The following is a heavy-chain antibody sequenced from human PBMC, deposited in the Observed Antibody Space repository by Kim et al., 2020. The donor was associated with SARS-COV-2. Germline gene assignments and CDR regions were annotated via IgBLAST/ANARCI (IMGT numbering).Heavy chain of an antibody. V-gene: IGHV3-48*04. J-gene: IGHJ2*01. CDR3: TTGRLGKSGSDSYWYFDL. D-gene: IGHD1-26*01. Sequence: GGSLRLSCAASGFTFSGFSMNWVRQAPGKGLEWVSYISSSSTTISFADSVKGRFTISRDNAKNSLYLQMNSLRAEDTAVYYCTTGRLGKSGSDSYWYFDLWGRGTLVSVSS. CDR2: ISSSSTTI. CDR1: GFTFSGFS.